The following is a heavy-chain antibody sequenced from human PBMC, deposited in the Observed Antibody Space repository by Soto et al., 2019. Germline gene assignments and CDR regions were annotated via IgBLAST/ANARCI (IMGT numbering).Heavy chain of an antibody. CDR3: ASQGGFYDFWSGYQSGWFDP. J-gene: IGHJ5*02. D-gene: IGHD3-3*01. V-gene: IGHV4-34*01. CDR1: GGSFSGYY. CDR2: INHSGST. Sequence: SETLSLTCAVYGGSFSGYYWSWIRQPPGKGLEWIGEINHSGSTNYHPSLKSRVTISVDTSKNQFSLKLSSVTAADTAVYYCASQGGFYDFWSGYQSGWFDPWGQGTLVTVSS.